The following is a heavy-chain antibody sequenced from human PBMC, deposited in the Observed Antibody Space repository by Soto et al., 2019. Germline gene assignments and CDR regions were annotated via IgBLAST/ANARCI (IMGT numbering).Heavy chain of an antibody. D-gene: IGHD2-2*01. CDR1: GFIFSAYS. CDR2: ISGGGVPT. J-gene: IGHJ4*02. CDR3: ARASSYAFDY. V-gene: IGHV3-48*01. Sequence: DVQLVESGGGLVQPGESLRLSCAASGFIFSAYSMNWVRQTPGKGLEWIAHISGGGVPTYYADSVKGRFTISRDRGKNFLYLQMNGLIGEDSGTYYCARASSYAFDYWGQGALVTVSS.